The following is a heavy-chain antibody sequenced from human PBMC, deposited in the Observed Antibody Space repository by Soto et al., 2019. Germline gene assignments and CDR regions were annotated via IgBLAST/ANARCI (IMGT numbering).Heavy chain of an antibody. CDR3: AREILEHIVVGDAFDI. CDR2: ISTSGGST. J-gene: IGHJ3*02. V-gene: IGHV3-23*01. D-gene: IGHD2-21*01. Sequence: GGSLRLSCAASGFIFSTYAMSWVRQAPGKGLEWVSTISTSGGSTHYADSVTGRFTISRDNTRSTLYLQMNSLRVDDTAVYYCAREILEHIVVGDAFDIWGQGTMVTVSS. CDR1: GFIFSTYA.